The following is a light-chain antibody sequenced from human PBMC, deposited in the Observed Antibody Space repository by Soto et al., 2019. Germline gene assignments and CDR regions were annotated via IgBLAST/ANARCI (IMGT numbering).Light chain of an antibody. J-gene: IGLJ7*01. CDR3: SSYISISTRG. CDR1: SSDVGGYNY. CDR2: EVS. Sequence: QSALTQPASVSGSPGQSIAISCTGTSSDVGGYNYVSWYQQHPGKTPNLMIYEVSNRPSGVSNRFSGSNSGNTASLTISGLQAEDEADYYCSSYISISTRGLGGGTQRTVL. V-gene: IGLV2-14*01.